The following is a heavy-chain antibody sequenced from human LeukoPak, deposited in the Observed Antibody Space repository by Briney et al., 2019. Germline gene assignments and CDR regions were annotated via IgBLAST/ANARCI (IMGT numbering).Heavy chain of an antibody. Sequence: ASVKVSCKASGYTFTGYYMHWVRQAPGQGLEWMGWINPNSGGTNYAQKFQGRVTMTRDTSISTAYMELSRLRSDDTAVYYCARDYNFDYYGSGNAGYYYGMDVWGQGTTVTVSS. CDR3: ARDYNFDYYGSGNAGYYYGMDV. J-gene: IGHJ6*02. CDR2: INPNSGGT. D-gene: IGHD3-10*01. CDR1: GYTFTGYY. V-gene: IGHV1-2*02.